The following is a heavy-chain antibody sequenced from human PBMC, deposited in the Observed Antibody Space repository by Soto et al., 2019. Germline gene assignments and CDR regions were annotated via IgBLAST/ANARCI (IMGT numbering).Heavy chain of an antibody. CDR2: ISSSSSYI. CDR3: ARTTMVRGVDAFDI. D-gene: IGHD3-10*01. CDR1: GFTFSSYS. V-gene: IGHV3-21*01. J-gene: IGHJ3*02. Sequence: GGSLRLSCAASGFTFSSYSMNWVRQAPGKGLEWVSSISSSSSYIYYAVSVKGRFTISRDNAKNSLYLQMNSLRAEDTAVYYCARTTMVRGVDAFDIWGQGTMVTVSS.